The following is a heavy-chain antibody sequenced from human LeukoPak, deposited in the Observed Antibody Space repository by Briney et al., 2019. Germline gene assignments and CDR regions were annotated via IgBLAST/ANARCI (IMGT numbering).Heavy chain of an antibody. CDR1: GFTFSYYG. Sequence: GGSLRLSCAASGFTFSYYGMHWVRQAPGKGLEWVAFVRFDGNDKFYADSVKGRFTISRDTSKNTLYLQMTSLTPEDTAVYYCAKDLMRDRWFGESWGQGTLVSVSS. J-gene: IGHJ5*02. V-gene: IGHV3-30*02. D-gene: IGHD3-10*01. CDR3: AKDLMRDRWFGES. CDR2: VRFDGNDK.